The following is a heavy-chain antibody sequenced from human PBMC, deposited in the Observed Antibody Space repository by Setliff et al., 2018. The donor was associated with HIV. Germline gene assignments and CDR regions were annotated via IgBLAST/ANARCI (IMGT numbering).Heavy chain of an antibody. CDR3: ARDPFNEWQGHYYYYMDV. Sequence: PSETLSLTCTVSGGSVSLYYWNWMRQPVGKGLEWIGRLFTSGKTIFSPSLKSRVSMSVDTSKNAVSLKLDSVTAGDSAVYFCARDPFNEWQGHYYYYMDVWGKGTTFTVSS. CDR2: LFTSGKT. D-gene: IGHD3-3*01. CDR1: GGSVSLYY. J-gene: IGHJ6*03. V-gene: IGHV4-4*07.